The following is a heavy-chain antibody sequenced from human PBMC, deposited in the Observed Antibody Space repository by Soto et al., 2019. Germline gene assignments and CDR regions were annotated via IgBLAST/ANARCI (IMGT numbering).Heavy chain of an antibody. V-gene: IGHV3-21*01. Sequence: GGSLRLSCAASGFTFSSYSMNWVRQAPGKGLEWVSSISSSSSYIYYADSVKGRFTISRDNAKNSLYLQMNSLRAEDTAVYYCARPRYEQWLPSIAFDIWGQGTMVTVSS. D-gene: IGHD6-19*01. J-gene: IGHJ3*02. CDR3: ARPRYEQWLPSIAFDI. CDR2: ISSSSSYI. CDR1: GFTFSSYS.